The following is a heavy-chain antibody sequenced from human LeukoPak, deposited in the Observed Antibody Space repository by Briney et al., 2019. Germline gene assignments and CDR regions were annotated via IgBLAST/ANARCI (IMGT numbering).Heavy chain of an antibody. CDR3: ARLSYCGGDCYSFVDY. CDR1: GGSISSYY. CDR2: IYYSGST. J-gene: IGHJ4*02. Sequence: ASETLSLTCTVSGGSISSYYWSWIRQPPGKGLEWIGYIYYSGSTNYNPSLKSRVTISVDTSKNQFSLKLSSVTAADTAVYYCARLSYCGGDCYSFVDYWGQGTLVTVSP. D-gene: IGHD2-21*02. V-gene: IGHV4-59*01.